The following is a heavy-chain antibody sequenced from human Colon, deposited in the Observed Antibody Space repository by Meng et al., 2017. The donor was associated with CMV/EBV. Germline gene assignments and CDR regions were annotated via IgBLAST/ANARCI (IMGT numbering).Heavy chain of an antibody. Sequence: GESLKISCAASGFAFSVFEMNWVRQAPGKGLEWVASIIGSGFYTYYADSVKGRFTISRDNSRNMIDLQMNNLTAEDTALYYCARGTQYSDFWSGFPFWGHGTLVTVSS. J-gene: IGHJ4*01. CDR1: GFAFSVFE. D-gene: IGHD3-3*01. V-gene: IGHV3-23*01. CDR2: IIGSGFYT. CDR3: ARGTQYSDFWSGFPF.